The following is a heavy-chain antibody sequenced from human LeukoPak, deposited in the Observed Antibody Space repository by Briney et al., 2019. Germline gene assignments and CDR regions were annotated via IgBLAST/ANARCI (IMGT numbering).Heavy chain of an antibody. J-gene: IGHJ6*03. CDR3: AKMASIAAAGVRSYYYMDV. Sequence: PGGSLRLSCAASGFTFSTYEINWVRQAPGKGLEWLSHISTSGSSIHYADSVKGRFTISRHNSKNTLDLQMNSLRAEDTAVYYCAKMASIAAAGVRSYYYMDVWGKGTTVTISS. CDR1: GFTFSTYE. D-gene: IGHD6-13*01. V-gene: IGHV3-48*03. CDR2: ISTSGSSI.